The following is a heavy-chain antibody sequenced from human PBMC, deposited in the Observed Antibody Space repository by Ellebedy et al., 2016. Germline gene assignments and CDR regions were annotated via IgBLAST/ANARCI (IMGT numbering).Heavy chain of an antibody. D-gene: IGHD6-19*01. Sequence: GESLKISXAASGFTFSSYAMSWVRQAPGKGLEWVSAISGSGGSTYYADSVKGRFTISRDNSKNTLSLQMNSLRAEDTAVYYCAKVTGYSSGWRSFDYWGQGTLVTVSS. V-gene: IGHV3-23*01. CDR3: AKVTGYSSGWRSFDY. CDR1: GFTFSSYA. CDR2: ISGSGGST. J-gene: IGHJ4*02.